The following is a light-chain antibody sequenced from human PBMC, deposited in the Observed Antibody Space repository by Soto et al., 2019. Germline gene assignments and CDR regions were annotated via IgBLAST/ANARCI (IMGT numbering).Light chain of an antibody. V-gene: IGKV3-20*01. CDR2: GAS. J-gene: IGKJ3*01. CDR3: QQYGSSPFT. Sequence: EIVLTQSPGTLSLSPGERATLSCRASQSVSSSYLGWYQQKPGQAPRLLIYGASSRATGIPDRFSGSGSETDFTLTISRLEPEDFAVYYCQQYGSSPFTFGPGTTVYIK. CDR1: QSVSSSY.